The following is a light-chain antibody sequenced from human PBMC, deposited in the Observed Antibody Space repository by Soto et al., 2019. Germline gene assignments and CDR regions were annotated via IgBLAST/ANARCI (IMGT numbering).Light chain of an antibody. V-gene: IGKV1-9*01. CDR3: QQLNSYPLT. CDR2: AAS. Sequence: DIQMTQSPSALSASVGDRVTITCRASQSITNYLNWYQHKPGQAPNLLIYAASTLQAGVPSRFSGSGSGTEFTLTISSLQPEDFATYSCQQLNSYPLTFGGGTKVDIK. J-gene: IGKJ4*01. CDR1: QSITNY.